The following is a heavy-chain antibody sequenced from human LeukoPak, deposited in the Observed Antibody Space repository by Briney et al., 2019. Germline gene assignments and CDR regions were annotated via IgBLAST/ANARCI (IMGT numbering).Heavy chain of an antibody. V-gene: IGHV1-69*01. CDR3: ARAIYCGGDCYQYYFDY. J-gene: IGHJ4*02. D-gene: IGHD2-21*01. Sequence: SVKVSCKASGGTFSSYAISWVRQAPGQGLEWMGGIIPIFGTANYAQKFQGRVTITADESTSTAYMERSSLRSEDTAVYYCARAIYCGGDCYQYYFDYWGQGTLVTVSS. CDR2: IIPIFGTA. CDR1: GGTFSSYA.